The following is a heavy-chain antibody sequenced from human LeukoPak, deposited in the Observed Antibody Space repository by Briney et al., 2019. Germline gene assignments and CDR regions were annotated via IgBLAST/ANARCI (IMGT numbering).Heavy chain of an antibody. CDR1: GGSIGIYY. J-gene: IGHJ4*02. CDR2: IYYSGST. D-gene: IGHD3/OR15-3a*01. Sequence: PSETLSLTCTVSGGSIGIYYWCWIRQSPGRGLEWIGCIYYSGSTDYNPSLKSRVTISIDTSKNQFSLKLSSVTAADTAVYYCGRTEKWTGRRYFDYWGQGILVTVSS. CDR3: GRTEKWTGRRYFDY. V-gene: IGHV4-59*01.